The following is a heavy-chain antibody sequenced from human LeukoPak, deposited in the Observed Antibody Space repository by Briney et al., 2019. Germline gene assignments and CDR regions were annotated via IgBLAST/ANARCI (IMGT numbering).Heavy chain of an antibody. CDR2: ISGSGGST. CDR1: GFTFSSYT. J-gene: IGHJ4*02. Sequence: GGSLRLSCAASGFTFSSYTMSWVRQVPGKGLEWVSVISGSGGSTYYADSVKGRFTISRDNSKNTLYLQMNSLRAEDTAVYYCAKVGGRYVIVPAAVDYWGQGTLVTVSS. D-gene: IGHD2-2*01. CDR3: AKVGGRYVIVPAAVDY. V-gene: IGHV3-23*01.